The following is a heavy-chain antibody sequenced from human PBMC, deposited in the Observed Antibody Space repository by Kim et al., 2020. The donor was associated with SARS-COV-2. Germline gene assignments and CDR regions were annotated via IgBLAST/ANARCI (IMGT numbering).Heavy chain of an antibody. V-gene: IGHV3-21*01. Sequence: SYIYYADSVKGRFTISRDNAKNSLYLQMNSLRAEDTAVYYCAFGGTLFDYWGQGTLVTVSS. CDR2: SYI. CDR3: AFGGTLFDY. J-gene: IGHJ4*02. D-gene: IGHD3-16*01.